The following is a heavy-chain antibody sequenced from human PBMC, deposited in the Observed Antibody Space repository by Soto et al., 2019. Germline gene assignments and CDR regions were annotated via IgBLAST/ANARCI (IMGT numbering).Heavy chain of an antibody. CDR2: ISSSSSTI. Sequence: GGSLRLSCAASGFTFSSYSMNWVRQAPGKGLKWVSYISSSSSTIYYADSVKGRFTISRDNAKNTLYVQMDSLRVEDTAVYYCARDGQSLAPYALDVWGQGTSVTVSS. V-gene: IGHV3-48*01. D-gene: IGHD6-19*01. CDR1: GFTFSSYS. J-gene: IGHJ6*02. CDR3: ARDGQSLAPYALDV.